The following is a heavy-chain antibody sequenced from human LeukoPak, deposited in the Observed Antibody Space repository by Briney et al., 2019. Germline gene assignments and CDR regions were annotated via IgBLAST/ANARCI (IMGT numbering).Heavy chain of an antibody. CDR2: IYYSGST. V-gene: IGHV4-39*07. J-gene: IGHJ4*02. D-gene: IGHD4-17*01. CDR3: ARGTVEETDY. CDR1: GGSISSSSYY. Sequence: SETLSLTCTASGGSISSSSYYWGWIRQPPGKGLEWIGSIYYSGSTYYNPSLKSRVTISVDTSKNQFSLKLSSVTAADTAVYYCARGTVEETDYWGQGTLVTVSS.